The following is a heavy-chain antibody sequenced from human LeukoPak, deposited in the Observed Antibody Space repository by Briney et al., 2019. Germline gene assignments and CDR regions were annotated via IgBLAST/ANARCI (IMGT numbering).Heavy chain of an antibody. CDR3: ARDASGTTLDY. D-gene: IGHD1-1*01. Sequence: GGSLRLSCAASGFTFSSSAMSWVRQAPGKGLEWVSAISNNGGYTYYADSVQGRFTISRDNSKNTLYLQMNSLRAEDTAVYYCARDASGTTLDYWGQGTLVTVSS. J-gene: IGHJ4*02. V-gene: IGHV3-23*01. CDR2: ISNNGGYT. CDR1: GFTFSSSA.